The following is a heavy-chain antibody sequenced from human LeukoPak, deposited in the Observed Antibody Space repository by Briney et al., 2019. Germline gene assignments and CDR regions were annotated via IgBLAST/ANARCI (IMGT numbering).Heavy chain of an antibody. CDR2: LSYGGTNK. Sequence: GESLRLSCAASGFTFSDYAMHWVRRAPGKGLEWVAVLSYGGTNKYYADSVKGRFTISRDNSKNTMFLQMNSLRAEDTAVYHCARDRSGYANDAFDFWGQGTMVTVSS. CDR3: ARDRSGYANDAFDF. D-gene: IGHD3-3*01. J-gene: IGHJ3*01. CDR1: GFTFSDYA. V-gene: IGHV3-30-3*01.